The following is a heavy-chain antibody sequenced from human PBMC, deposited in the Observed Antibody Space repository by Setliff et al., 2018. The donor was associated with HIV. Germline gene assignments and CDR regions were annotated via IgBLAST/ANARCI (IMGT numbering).Heavy chain of an antibody. CDR2: MNPNSGNT. CDR1: GYTFTNYD. D-gene: IGHD6-19*01. J-gene: IGHJ4*02. Sequence: ASVKVSCKASGYTFTNYDINWVRQAPGQGLEWMGWMNPNSGNTGYAQKFQGRVTMTRNTSIRTVYMELSSLGSEDTAIYYCAREYHVGTEGPRLANYFDFWGQGTLVTVSS. CDR3: AREYHVGTEGPRLANYFDF. V-gene: IGHV1-8*02.